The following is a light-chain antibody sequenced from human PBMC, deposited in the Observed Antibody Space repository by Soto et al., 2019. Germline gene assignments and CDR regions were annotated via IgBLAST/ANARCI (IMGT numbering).Light chain of an antibody. CDR3: QQYDSSPYA. CDR1: QSVTYNY. CDR2: GAS. J-gene: IGKJ2*01. V-gene: IGKV3-20*01. Sequence: IVLTQSPGGLSLSPGERATLSCRASQSVTYNYLASYQHKPGQPPRLLIYGASARPTAVPDRFSGSGSGTDFTLTISSLEPEDFAVYYCQQYDSSPYAFGQGTKLEVK.